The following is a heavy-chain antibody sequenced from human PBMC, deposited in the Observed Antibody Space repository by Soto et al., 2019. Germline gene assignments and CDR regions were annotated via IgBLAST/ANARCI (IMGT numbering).Heavy chain of an antibody. Sequence: ASVKVSCKASGYTFTNYAIHWVRQAPGQRLECMGWINAGNGNTKFSQKFQGRVTFSRDTSASTAYMELSSLRSEDTAVYYCVRVGGYSDSSSYNYWGQGTLVTVSS. CDR3: VRVGGYSDSSSYNY. CDR1: GYTFTNYA. CDR2: INAGNGNT. V-gene: IGHV1-3*01. J-gene: IGHJ4*02. D-gene: IGHD3-22*01.